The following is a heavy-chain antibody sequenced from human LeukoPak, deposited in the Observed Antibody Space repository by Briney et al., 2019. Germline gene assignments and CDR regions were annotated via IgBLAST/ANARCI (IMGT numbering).Heavy chain of an antibody. J-gene: IGHJ2*01. V-gene: IGHV6-1*01. Sequence: SQTLSLTCALSGDIFSSNSAAWNWIRQSPSRGLEWLGRTYYRSKWYNDYAVSVKSRITINPDTSKNQFSLQLNSVTPEDTAVYYCAREYHGERQTNWYFDLWGRGTLVTVSS. D-gene: IGHD4-17*01. CDR2: TYYRSKWYN. CDR3: AREYHGERQTNWYFDL. CDR1: GDIFSSNSAA.